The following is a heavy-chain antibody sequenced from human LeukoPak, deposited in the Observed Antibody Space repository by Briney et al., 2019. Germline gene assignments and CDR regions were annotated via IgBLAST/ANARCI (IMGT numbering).Heavy chain of an antibody. V-gene: IGHV3-9*01. CDR1: GFTFDDYA. J-gene: IGHJ5*01. D-gene: IGHD6-13*01. Sequence: GRSLRLSCAVSGFTFDDYAMHWVRQAPGKGLEWVSRISWNSGSIAYADSVKGRFTISRDNAKNSLYLQMNSLRPEDTALYYCAKDVTYSSNWYDYWGQGTLVTVSS. CDR3: AKDVTYSSNWYDY. CDR2: ISWNSGSI.